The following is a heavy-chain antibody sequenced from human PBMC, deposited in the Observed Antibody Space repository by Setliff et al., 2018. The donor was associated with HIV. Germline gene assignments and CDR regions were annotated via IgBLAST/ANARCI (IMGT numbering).Heavy chain of an antibody. Sequence: PSQTLSLTCAISGDSVSSNNAAWNWIRQSPLRGLEWLGRTYYRSKWYFDYAVSVKSRIIINPDTSKNQFSLHLNSVTPEDTAVYYCARGSYGSVLLWGQGTLVTVS. CDR3: ARGSYGSVLL. D-gene: IGHD6-19*01. CDR1: GDSVSSNNAA. J-gene: IGHJ4*02. CDR2: TYYRSKWYF. V-gene: IGHV6-1*01.